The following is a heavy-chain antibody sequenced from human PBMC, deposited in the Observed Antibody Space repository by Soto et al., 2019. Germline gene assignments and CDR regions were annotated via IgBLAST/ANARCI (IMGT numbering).Heavy chain of an antibody. CDR2: INPNSGGT. Sequence: QVQLVQSGAEVKKPGASVKVSCKASGYTFTGYYMHWVRQAPGQGLEWMGWINPNSGGTNYAQKFQGRVPMTGDTSISTSYMELSRLRSDDTAVYYCARAFFWSVSMFDPWGQGTLVTVSS. CDR1: GYTFTGYY. D-gene: IGHD3-3*01. CDR3: ARAFFWSVSMFDP. V-gene: IGHV1-2*02. J-gene: IGHJ5*02.